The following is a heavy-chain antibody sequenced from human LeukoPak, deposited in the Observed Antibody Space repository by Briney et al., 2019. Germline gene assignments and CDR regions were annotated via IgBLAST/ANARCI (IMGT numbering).Heavy chain of an antibody. D-gene: IGHD3-3*01. Sequence: PGGSLRLSCAASGFTFRTCGMHWVRQAPGKGLEWVAFVRYDGSDKYYTDSVKGRFTISRDNSKNTLYLQMNSLRAGDTAVYYCAKDQGERSGYYIHYYYYMDVWGKGTTVTVSS. CDR3: AKDQGERSGYYIHYYYYMDV. J-gene: IGHJ6*03. CDR1: GFTFRTCG. CDR2: VRYDGSDK. V-gene: IGHV3-30*02.